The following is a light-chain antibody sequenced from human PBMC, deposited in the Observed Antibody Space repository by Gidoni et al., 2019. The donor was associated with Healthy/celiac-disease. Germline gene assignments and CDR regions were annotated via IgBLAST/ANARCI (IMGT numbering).Light chain of an antibody. CDR3: QQLNSYPRT. V-gene: IGKV1-13*02. CDR2: DAS. Sequence: AIQLTQSPSSLSASVGDRVTITCRASQGISSALAWYQQKPGKAPKLLIYDASSLESGVPSRFSGSGSGTDFTLTISSLQPEDFAAYYCQQLNSYPRTFXGXTKVEIK. CDR1: QGISSA. J-gene: IGKJ4*01.